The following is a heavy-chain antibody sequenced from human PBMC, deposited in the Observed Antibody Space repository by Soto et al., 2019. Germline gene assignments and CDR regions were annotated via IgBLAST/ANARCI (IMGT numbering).Heavy chain of an antibody. CDR2: IIPIFGTA. Sequence: PSVKVSCKASGGTFSSYAISWVRQAPGQGLEWMGGIIPIFGTANYAQKFQGRVTITADKSTSTAYMELSSLRSEDTAVYYCASVMTPRNAFDIWGQGTMVTVSS. V-gene: IGHV1-69*06. J-gene: IGHJ3*02. D-gene: IGHD2-21*02. CDR1: GGTFSSYA. CDR3: ASVMTPRNAFDI.